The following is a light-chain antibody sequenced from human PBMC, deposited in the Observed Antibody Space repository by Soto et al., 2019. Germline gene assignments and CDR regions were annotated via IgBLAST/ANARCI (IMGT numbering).Light chain of an antibody. CDR1: QSVTSTY. CDR2: GAS. Sequence: EIVLTQSPGTLSLSPGERATLSCRASQSVTSTYLAWYQQKPGQGPRLLIYGASSRATGIPDRFSGSGSGTDFTLTVSRLEPEDFAVYYCPHYGKSMYTFGQGTKLEIK. V-gene: IGKV3-20*01. J-gene: IGKJ2*01. CDR3: PHYGKSMYT.